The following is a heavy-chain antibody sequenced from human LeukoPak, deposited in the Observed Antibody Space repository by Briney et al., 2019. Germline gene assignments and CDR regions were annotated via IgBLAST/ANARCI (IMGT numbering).Heavy chain of an antibody. J-gene: IGHJ4*02. V-gene: IGHV4-34*01. CDR3: ARLATALPPGAHYYFDY. CDR1: GGSFSGYY. D-gene: IGHD6-6*01. CDR2: IKHSGST. Sequence: PSETLFLTCAVFGGSFSGYYWSWIRQPPGKGLEWIGEIKHSGSTNFNPSLKSRVSISLDTSKGQFSLKLTSVTAADTAVYYCARLATALPPGAHYYFDYWGQGTLVTVSS.